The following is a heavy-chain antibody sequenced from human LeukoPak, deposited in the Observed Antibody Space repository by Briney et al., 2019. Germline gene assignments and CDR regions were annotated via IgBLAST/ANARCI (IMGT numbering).Heavy chain of an antibody. Sequence: GASLKVSCKASGYTFTGYYMHWVRQARGQGLEWRGWINPNSSGTNYAQKLQGRVTITGDKSISTAYMELSRLRSDDTAMYYCARESSSWVRVDYWGQGTLVTVSS. CDR1: GYTFTGYY. CDR2: INPNSSGT. D-gene: IGHD6-13*01. J-gene: IGHJ4*02. V-gene: IGHV1-2*02. CDR3: ARESSSWVRVDY.